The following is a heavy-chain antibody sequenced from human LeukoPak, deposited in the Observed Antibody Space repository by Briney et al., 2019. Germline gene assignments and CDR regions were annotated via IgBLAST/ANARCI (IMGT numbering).Heavy chain of an antibody. Sequence: SETLSLTCAVSGYSISSGYYWGWIRQPPGKGLEWIGRIYTSGSTNYNPSLKSRVTMSVDTSKNQFSLKLSSVTAADTAVYYCASEVAAAGFDPWGQGTLVTVSS. V-gene: IGHV4-38-2*01. CDR1: GYSISSGYY. D-gene: IGHD6-13*01. CDR2: IYTSGST. J-gene: IGHJ5*02. CDR3: ASEVAAAGFDP.